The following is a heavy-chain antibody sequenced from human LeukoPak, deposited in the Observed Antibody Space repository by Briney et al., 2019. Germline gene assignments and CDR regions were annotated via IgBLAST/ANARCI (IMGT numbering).Heavy chain of an antibody. CDR3: ARGVNNYGYGFYFDY. D-gene: IGHD5-18*01. CDR2: LYYSGST. Sequence: SETLSLTCTVSGASITSHYWTWIRQPPGKGLEWIGYLYYSGSTNYNPSLKSRVTISVDTSKNQFSLKLTSVTAADTAVYFCARGVNNYGYGFYFDYWGQGTLATVSS. J-gene: IGHJ4*02. CDR1: GASITSHY. V-gene: IGHV4-59*11.